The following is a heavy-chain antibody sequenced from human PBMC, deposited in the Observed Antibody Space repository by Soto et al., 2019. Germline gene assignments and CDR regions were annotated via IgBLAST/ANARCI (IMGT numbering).Heavy chain of an antibody. CDR3: ARDCSGAYYGMDV. V-gene: IGHV3-48*02. CDR1: GFTFSSYS. D-gene: IGHD2-15*01. J-gene: IGHJ6*02. CDR2: ISSSSSTI. Sequence: EVQLVESGGGLVQPGGSLRLSCAASGFTFSSYSMNWVRQAPGKGLEWVSYISSSSSTIYYADSVKGRFTISRDNAKNSLYLQMNSLIDEDTAVYYCARDCSGAYYGMDVWGQETTVTVSS.